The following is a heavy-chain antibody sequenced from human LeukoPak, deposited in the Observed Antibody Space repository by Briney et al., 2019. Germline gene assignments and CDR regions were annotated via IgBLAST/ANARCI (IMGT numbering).Heavy chain of an antibody. CDR1: GFTFSSYA. CDR3: AKWKYSNSGIDDY. J-gene: IGHJ4*02. Sequence: GGTLRLSCAASGFTFSSYAMSWVRQAPGKGLEWVSAISGSGGSTYYADSVKGRFTISRDNSKNTLYLQMNSLRAEDTAVYYCAKWKYSNSGIDDYWGQGTLVTVSS. D-gene: IGHD6-6*01. V-gene: IGHV3-23*01. CDR2: ISGSGGST.